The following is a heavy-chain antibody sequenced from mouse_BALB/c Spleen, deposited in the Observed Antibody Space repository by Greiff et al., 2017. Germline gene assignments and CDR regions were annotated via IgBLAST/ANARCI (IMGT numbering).Heavy chain of an antibody. CDR2: INPSNGGT. V-gene: IGHV1-53*01. CDR1: GYTFTSYY. Sequence: VQLQQSGAELVKPGASVKLSCKASGYTFTSYYMYWVKQRPGQGLEWIGEINPSNGGTKYNEKFKGKATLTSDKSSSTAYMELSSLTSEDSAVYYCARVYYRYDVDDYWGQGTTLTVSS. J-gene: IGHJ2*01. D-gene: IGHD2-14*01. CDR3: ARVYYRYDVDDY.